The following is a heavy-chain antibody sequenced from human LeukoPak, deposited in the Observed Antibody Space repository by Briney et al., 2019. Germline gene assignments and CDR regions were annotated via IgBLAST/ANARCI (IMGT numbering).Heavy chain of an antibody. V-gene: IGHV3-48*04. Sequence: GGSLRLSCAVSGFTFSSFGMNWVRQAPGKGLEWVSYISTTSSTIFYADSVKGRFTISRDNAKNSLYLQMNSLRAEDTAVYYCAELGITMIGGVWGKGTTVTISS. D-gene: IGHD3-10*02. J-gene: IGHJ6*04. CDR3: AELGITMIGGV. CDR1: GFTFSSFG. CDR2: ISTTSSTI.